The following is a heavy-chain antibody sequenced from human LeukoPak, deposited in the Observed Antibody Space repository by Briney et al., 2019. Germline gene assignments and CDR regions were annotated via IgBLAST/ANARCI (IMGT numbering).Heavy chain of an antibody. CDR3: AREVNYYFDY. Sequence: SETLSRSCTVSGGSISSGSYYWSWIRQPAGKGPEWIGRIYTSGSTNYNPSLKSRVTMSVDTSKNQFSLKLSSVTAADTAVYYCAREVNYYFDYWGQGTLVTVSS. D-gene: IGHD1-7*01. V-gene: IGHV4-61*02. CDR2: IYTSGST. J-gene: IGHJ4*02. CDR1: GGSISSGSYY.